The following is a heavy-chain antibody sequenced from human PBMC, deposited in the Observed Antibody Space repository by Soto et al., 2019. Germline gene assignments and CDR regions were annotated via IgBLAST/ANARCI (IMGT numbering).Heavy chain of an antibody. CDR1: GFTFNYYW. D-gene: IGHD2-21*02. Sequence: EVQLVESEGGLVQRGGSLRLSCAASGFTFNYYWMHWVRQAPGQGLVWVSHIHSDGSTTTYADSVKGRFTISRDNAKNPLYLQMNRMSAEDTAVYFCVRGDKGGFDLWGQGTTGTVSS. CDR2: IHSDGSTT. V-gene: IGHV3-74*01. J-gene: IGHJ3*01. CDR3: VRGDKGGFDL.